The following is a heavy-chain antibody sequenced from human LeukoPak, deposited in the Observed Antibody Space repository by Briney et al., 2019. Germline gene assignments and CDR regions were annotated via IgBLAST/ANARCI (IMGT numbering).Heavy chain of an antibody. Sequence: ASVKVSCKASGYTFTSYDINWVRQATGQGLEWMGWMNPNSGNTGYAQKFQGRVTMTRNTSISTAYMELSSLRSEDTAVYYCARGDQEVPWVASSVAFDIWGQGTMVTVSS. D-gene: IGHD3-22*01. V-gene: IGHV1-8*01. CDR1: GYTFTSYD. CDR3: ARGDQEVPWVASSVAFDI. J-gene: IGHJ3*02. CDR2: MNPNSGNT.